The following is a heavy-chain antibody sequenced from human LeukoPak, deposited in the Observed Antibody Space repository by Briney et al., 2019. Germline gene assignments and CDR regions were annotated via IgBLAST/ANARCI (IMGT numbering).Heavy chain of an antibody. Sequence: PSETLSLTCAVYGGSISSYYWSWIRQPPGKGLEWIGYICYSGSTNYNPSLKSRVTISVDTPKNQFSLKLSSVTAADTAVYYCARDLRDRRIAVAYLDYWGQGTLVTVSS. D-gene: IGHD6-19*01. CDR3: ARDLRDRRIAVAYLDY. CDR1: GGSISSYY. CDR2: ICYSGST. V-gene: IGHV4-59*01. J-gene: IGHJ4*02.